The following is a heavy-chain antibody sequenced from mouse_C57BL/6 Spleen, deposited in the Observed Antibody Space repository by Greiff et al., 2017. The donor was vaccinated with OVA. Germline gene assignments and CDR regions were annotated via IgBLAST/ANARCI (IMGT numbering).Heavy chain of an antibody. D-gene: IGHD1-1*01. Sequence: QVQLQQPGAELVRPGTSVKLSCKASGYTFTSYWMHWVKQRPGQGLEWIGVIDPSDSYTNYNQKFKGKATLTVDTSSSTAYMQLSSLTSEDSAVYYCAREGGSSFFWGQGTLVTVSA. CDR2: IDPSDSYT. CDR3: AREGGSSFF. J-gene: IGHJ3*01. CDR1: GYTFTSYW. V-gene: IGHV1-59*01.